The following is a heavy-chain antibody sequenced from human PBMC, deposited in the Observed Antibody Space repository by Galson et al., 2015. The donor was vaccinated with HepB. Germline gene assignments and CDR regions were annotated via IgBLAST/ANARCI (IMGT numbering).Heavy chain of an antibody. D-gene: IGHD2-8*01. Sequence: SLRLSCAASGFTFSNYYMAWIRQPPGKGLEWVSYISSRSSDTNDADSVKGRFTISRDNAKNSLYLQMNGLRVEDTAVYYCAGRDSVLGDYYYGLDVWGQGTTVTVSS. J-gene: IGHJ6*02. CDR3: AGRDSVLGDYYYGLDV. CDR2: ISSRSSDT. V-gene: IGHV3-11*03. CDR1: GFTFSNYY.